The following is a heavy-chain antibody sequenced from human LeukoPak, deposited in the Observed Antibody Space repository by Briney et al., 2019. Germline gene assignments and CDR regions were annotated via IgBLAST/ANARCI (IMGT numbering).Heavy chain of an antibody. CDR1: GFTFSRSS. CDR2: ISSTSTFI. Sequence: GGSLRLSCAASGFTFSRSSMNWVRQAPGKGLEWVASISSTSTFIYSADSVKGRFTISRDTAKNSLFLQMNSLRAEDTAIYYCARDNFDSSDYPQTYYYYYMDVWGKGTTVTVSS. D-gene: IGHD3-22*01. J-gene: IGHJ6*03. CDR3: ARDNFDSSDYPQTYYYYYMDV. V-gene: IGHV3-21*01.